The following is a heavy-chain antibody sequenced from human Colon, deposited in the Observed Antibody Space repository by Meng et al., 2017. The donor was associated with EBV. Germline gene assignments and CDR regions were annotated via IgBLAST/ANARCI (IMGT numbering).Heavy chain of an antibody. Sequence: QVQLVQSGSELEKPGASVSLTCTASGSSVNKPTWNWGRRPPGEGLEGLVWVNSQTGNPTYAQGFKGRFVISLDNSVSPSSLQLSSLKAEDTAMYYCARDDDGAPDYWGQGTLVTVSS. D-gene: IGHD3-10*01. CDR1: GSSVNKPT. CDR3: ARDDDGAPDY. CDR2: VNSQTGNP. J-gene: IGHJ4*02. V-gene: IGHV7-4-1*02.